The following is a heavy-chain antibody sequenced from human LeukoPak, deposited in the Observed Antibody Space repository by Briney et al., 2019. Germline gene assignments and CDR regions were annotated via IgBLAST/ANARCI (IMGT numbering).Heavy chain of an antibody. J-gene: IGHJ3*02. CDR3: ARGDVLRYFDWWGAFDI. D-gene: IGHD3-9*01. V-gene: IGHV3-48*04. CDR2: ISSSSSTI. CDR1: GFTFSSYS. Sequence: GGSLRLSCAASGFTFSSYSMNWVRQAPGKGLEWVSYISSSSSTIYYADSVKGRFTISRDNAKNSLYLQMNSLRAEDTAVYYCARGDVLRYFDWWGAFDIWGQGTMVTVSS.